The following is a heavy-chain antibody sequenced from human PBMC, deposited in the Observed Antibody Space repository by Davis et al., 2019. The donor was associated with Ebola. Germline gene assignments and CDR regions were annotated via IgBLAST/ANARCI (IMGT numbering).Heavy chain of an antibody. J-gene: IGHJ6*04. CDR1: GDSVSGSSGA. Sequence: HSQTLSLTCAISGDSVSGSSGAWNWIRQSPSRGLEWLGRTYYYRSKWYIDYAESVRGRIIINPDTSKNQLSLQVNSVIPEDTAVYYCARGWLRTGMDVWGIGTAVTVSS. CDR2: TYYYRSKWYI. CDR3: ARGWLRTGMDV. V-gene: IGHV6-1*01. D-gene: IGHD5-12*01.